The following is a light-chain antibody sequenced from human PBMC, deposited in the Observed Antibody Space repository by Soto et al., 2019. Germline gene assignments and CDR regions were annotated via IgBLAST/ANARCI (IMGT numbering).Light chain of an antibody. CDR1: SSDVGGYNY. CDR2: KVS. V-gene: IGLV2-8*01. J-gene: IGLJ3*02. Sequence: QSALTQPPSASGSPGQSVTISCTGTSSDVGGYNYVSWYQQHPGKAPKLMIFKVSKRPSGVPDRFSGSKSGNTASLTVSGLQAEDEADYYCTSYAGSINWVFGGGTKLTVL. CDR3: TSYAGSINWV.